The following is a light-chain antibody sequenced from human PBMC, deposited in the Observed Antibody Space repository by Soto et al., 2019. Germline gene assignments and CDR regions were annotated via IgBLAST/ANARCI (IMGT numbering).Light chain of an antibody. CDR3: FSYTRSRTSV. Sequence: QSALTQPASVSGSPGQSITISCTGTSSDVGNYKYVSWYQQHPGKAPKLMIYEVSNRPPGVSNRFSGSKSGNTASLTISGLKAEGETDYYCFSYTRSRTSVFGTGPKVTXL. CDR1: SSDVGNYKY. CDR2: EVS. V-gene: IGLV2-14*01. J-gene: IGLJ1*01.